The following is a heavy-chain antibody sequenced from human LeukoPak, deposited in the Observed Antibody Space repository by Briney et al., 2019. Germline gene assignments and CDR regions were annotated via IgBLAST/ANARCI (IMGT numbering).Heavy chain of an antibody. D-gene: IGHD3-22*01. CDR1: GFTFSSYA. CDR3: ARAGTGMNYDSSGYYSYYYYYYGMDV. J-gene: IGHJ6*02. CDR2: ISYDGSNK. V-gene: IGHV3-30*04. Sequence: TGGSLRLSCAASGFTFSSYAVHWVRQAPGEGLEWVAVISYDGSNKYYADTVKGRFTISRDNSKNTLYLQMNSLRAEDTAVYYCARAGTGMNYDSSGYYSYYYYYYGMDVWGQGTTVTVSS.